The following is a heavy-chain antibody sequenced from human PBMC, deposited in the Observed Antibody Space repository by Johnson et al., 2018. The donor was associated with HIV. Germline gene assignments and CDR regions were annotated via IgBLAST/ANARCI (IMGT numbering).Heavy chain of an antibody. Sequence: VQLVESGGGLVKPGGSLRLSCAASGFTFSNAWMSWVRQAPGKGLEWVSAISGSGGSTYSADSVKGRFPISRDTSKNTLNLQMNSLRGDDTAVYYCARGGEETAADVFDIWGQGTMVTVSS. D-gene: IGHD6-25*01. CDR3: ARGGEETAADVFDI. J-gene: IGHJ3*02. CDR2: ISGSGGST. CDR1: GFTFSNAW. V-gene: IGHV3-23*04.